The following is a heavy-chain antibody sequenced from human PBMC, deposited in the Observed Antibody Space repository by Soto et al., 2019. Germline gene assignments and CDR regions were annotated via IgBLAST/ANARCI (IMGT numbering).Heavy chain of an antibody. CDR3: MTWITAVVGSDLGDC. D-gene: IGHD2-15*01. Sequence: EGQLVESGGGLVKPGGSLRLSCAASGFTVSNAWMTWVRQAPGKGLEWVGHIKSKPHGGTPEYASPVKDRVTISRDDSTNTAYLQMNSLKFDDTAVYYCMTWITAVVGSDLGDCWGRGSRVTVSS. J-gene: IGHJ4*02. CDR1: GFTVSNAW. V-gene: IGHV3-15*01. CDR2: IKSKPHGGTP.